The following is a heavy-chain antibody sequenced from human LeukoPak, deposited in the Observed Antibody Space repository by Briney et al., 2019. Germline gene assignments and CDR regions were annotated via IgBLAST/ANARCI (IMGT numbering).Heavy chain of an antibody. CDR1: GFTFSSYS. V-gene: IGHV3-21*01. CDR2: ISNSRSYK. Sequence: GGSLRLSCAASGFTFSSYSMNWVRQAPGKGLEWVASISNSRSYKYYADSVKGRFTISRDNAKKSLYLQMNSLRAEDTAVYHCAREFGSSGYRPFEYWGEGTLVTVSS. D-gene: IGHD3-22*01. J-gene: IGHJ4*02. CDR3: AREFGSSGYRPFEY.